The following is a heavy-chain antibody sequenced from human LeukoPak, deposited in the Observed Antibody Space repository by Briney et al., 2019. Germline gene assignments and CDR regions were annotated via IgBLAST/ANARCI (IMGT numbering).Heavy chain of an antibody. CDR1: GYSISSGYY. V-gene: IGHV4-38-2*02. D-gene: IGHD4-23*01. CDR2: IYHSGST. J-gene: IGHJ2*01. Sequence: SETLTLTCTVSGYSISSGYYWGWIRQPPGKGLEWIGSIYHSGSTHYNPSLKSRVTISVDTSKNQFSLKLSSVTAADTAVYYCARGGNSDARAIRYFDLWGRGTLVTVSS. CDR3: ARGGNSDARAIRYFDL.